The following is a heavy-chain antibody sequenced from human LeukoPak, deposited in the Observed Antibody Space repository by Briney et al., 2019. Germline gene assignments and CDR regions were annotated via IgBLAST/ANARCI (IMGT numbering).Heavy chain of an antibody. Sequence: GASVKVSCKASGGTFSSYAISWVRQAPGQGLEWMGGIIPIFGTANYAQKFQGRVTITADESTSTAYMELSSLRSEDTAVYYCARGYFDWSSTRVFGYWGQGTLVTVSS. D-gene: IGHD3-9*01. CDR2: IIPIFGTA. CDR3: ARGYFDWSSTRVFGY. J-gene: IGHJ4*02. V-gene: IGHV1-69*13. CDR1: GGTFSSYA.